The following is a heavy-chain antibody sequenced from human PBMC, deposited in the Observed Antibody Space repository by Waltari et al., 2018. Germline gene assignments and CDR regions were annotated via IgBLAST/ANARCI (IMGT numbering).Heavy chain of an antibody. CDR3: ARDRRTVLLWFGDFDY. CDR2: ISAYNGNT. D-gene: IGHD3-10*01. J-gene: IGHJ4*02. V-gene: IGHV1-18*01. Sequence: QVQLVQSGAEVKKPGASVKVFCKASGYTFTSYGISWVRQAPGQGLEWMGWISAYNGNTNYAQKLQGRVTMTTDTSTSTAYMELRSLRSDDTAVYYCARDRRTVLLWFGDFDYWGQGTLVTVSS. CDR1: GYTFTSYG.